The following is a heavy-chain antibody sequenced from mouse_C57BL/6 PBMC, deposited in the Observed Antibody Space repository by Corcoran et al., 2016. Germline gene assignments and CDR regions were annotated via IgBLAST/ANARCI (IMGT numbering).Heavy chain of an antibody. V-gene: IGHV9-3*01. Sequence: QIQLVQSGPELKKPGETVKISCKASGYTFTTYGMSWVKQAPGKGLKWMGWINTYSGVPTYADDFKGRFAFYLETSGRTAHLQINNLTKEDTATNFCARKGGNWDNYDYWGQGTTLTVSA. CDR2: INTYSGVP. D-gene: IGHD4-1*01. CDR3: ARKGGNWDNYDY. CDR1: GYTFTTYG. J-gene: IGHJ2*01.